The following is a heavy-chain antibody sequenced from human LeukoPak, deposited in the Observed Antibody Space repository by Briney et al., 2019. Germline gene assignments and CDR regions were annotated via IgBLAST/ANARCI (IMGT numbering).Heavy chain of an antibody. J-gene: IGHJ5*02. CDR3: AANFDNWFDP. Sequence: GGSLRLSCVGSDNIFNSYIINWVRQAPGKGLEWVSSISASSTYTYSADSVKGRFTISRDNAKKSVYLQMDSLRAGDTAVYYCAANFDNWFDPWGQGTLVTVSS. CDR2: ISASSTYT. V-gene: IGHV3-21*01. D-gene: IGHD3-9*01. CDR1: DNIFNSYI.